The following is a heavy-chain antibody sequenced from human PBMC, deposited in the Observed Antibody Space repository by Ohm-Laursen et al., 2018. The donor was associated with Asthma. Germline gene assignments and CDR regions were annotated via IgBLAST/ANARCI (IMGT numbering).Heavy chain of an antibody. Sequence: SLTLSCTASGFTFSSYGMHWVRQAPGKWLEWVAVGGSYYDGGLKYYADSVNGRFTVSRDDSKNTLYLQMNSLRPDGTAVYYCARDVMEWYLPAFDFWGQGTLVTVSS. CDR1: GFTFSSYG. CDR2: GGSYYDGGLK. J-gene: IGHJ4*02. V-gene: IGHV3-30*05. CDR3: ARDVMEWYLPAFDF. D-gene: IGHD3-3*01.